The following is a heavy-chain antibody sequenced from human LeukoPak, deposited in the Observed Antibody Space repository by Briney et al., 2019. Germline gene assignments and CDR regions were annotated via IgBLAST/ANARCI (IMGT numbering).Heavy chain of an antibody. CDR1: GYTFTSYG. J-gene: IGHJ4*02. Sequence: ASVKVSCKASGYTFTSYGISWVRQAPGQGLEWMGRISAYNGNTNYAQKLQGRVTMTTDTSTSTAYMELRSLRSDDTAVYYCARDRWGIAAAGDSHFDYWGQGTLVTVSS. D-gene: IGHD6-13*01. CDR3: ARDRWGIAAAGDSHFDY. CDR2: ISAYNGNT. V-gene: IGHV1-18*01.